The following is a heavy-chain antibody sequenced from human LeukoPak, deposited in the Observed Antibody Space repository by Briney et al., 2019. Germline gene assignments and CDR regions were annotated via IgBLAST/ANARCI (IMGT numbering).Heavy chain of an antibody. CDR2: IRGGGPET. J-gene: IGHJ4*02. V-gene: IGHV3-23*01. Sequence: GESLRLSRVASGSSFIIYDMSWLRPAPSKGLAWVSGIRGGGPETYYADSVKGRFSISRDNSKNTLFLQTNGMRAEDSAIYYCVRGSRAPDFWGQGTLVTVSS. CDR3: VRGSRAPDF. D-gene: IGHD2-15*01. CDR1: GSSFIIYD.